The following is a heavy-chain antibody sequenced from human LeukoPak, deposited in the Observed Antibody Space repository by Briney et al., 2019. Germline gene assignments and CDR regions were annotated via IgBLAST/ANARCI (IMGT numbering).Heavy chain of an antibody. CDR3: AGTSYCSSDNCYRFYNGHDAFNI. J-gene: IGHJ3*02. CDR2: IYSSGSN. V-gene: IGHV4-59*08. Sequence: SETVSLICGLSGDLMRNFHWICIRPPPGGALVGFGYIYSSGSNNYHPSLKSRVTISVDTSKKQFSVTQTSVPAADTAVDYCAGTSYCSSDNCYRFYNGHDAFNIWGQGAKVTFAS. D-gene: IGHD2-2*01. CDR1: GDLMRNFH.